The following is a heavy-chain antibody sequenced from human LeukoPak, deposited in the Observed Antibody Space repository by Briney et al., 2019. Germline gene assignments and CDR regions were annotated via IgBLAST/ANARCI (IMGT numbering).Heavy chain of an antibody. CDR1: GASVTDYY. Sequence: PSETLSLTCSVSGASVTDYYWTWIRQAPGKGPEWIGEITVGGGTYYNPSLKSRVSMSTDTSTSQFSLNLNSVTAVDTATYYCATGLHSARLRYWGQGALVTVSS. V-gene: IGHV4-34*01. CDR2: ITVGGGT. CDR3: ATGLHSARLRY. J-gene: IGHJ4*02.